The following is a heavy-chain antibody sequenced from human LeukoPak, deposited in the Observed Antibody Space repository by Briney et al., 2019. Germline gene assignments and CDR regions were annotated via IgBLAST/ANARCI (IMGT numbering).Heavy chain of an antibody. CDR3: ASQVGYFDY. CDR1: GGSVSSGSYY. J-gene: IGHJ4*02. V-gene: IGHV4-61*02. Sequence: SETLSLTCTVSGGSVSSGSYYWSWIRQPAGKGLEWIGRISTSRSTNYNPSLKSRVTISRDTSKNQCSLKLSSVTAADTAVYYCASQVGYFDYWGQGTLVTVSS. D-gene: IGHD1-26*01. CDR2: ISTSRST.